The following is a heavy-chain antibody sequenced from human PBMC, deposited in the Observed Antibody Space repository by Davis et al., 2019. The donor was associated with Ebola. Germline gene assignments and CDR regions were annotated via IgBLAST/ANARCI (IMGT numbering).Heavy chain of an antibody. D-gene: IGHD2-2*01. Sequence: GESLKISCAASGFTFSSYAMSWVRQAPGKGLEWVSAISGSGGSTYYADSVKGRFTISRVNAKNTLYLQMNSLRAEDTAVYYCARDYIVVVPAYYYYYGMDVWGQGTTVTVSS. V-gene: IGHV3-23*01. CDR1: GFTFSSYA. J-gene: IGHJ6*02. CDR2: ISGSGGST. CDR3: ARDYIVVVPAYYYYYGMDV.